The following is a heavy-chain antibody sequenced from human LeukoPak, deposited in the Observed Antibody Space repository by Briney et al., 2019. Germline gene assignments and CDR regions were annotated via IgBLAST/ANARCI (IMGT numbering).Heavy chain of an antibody. CDR3: ARGKIPYYDFWSGYYYYGMDV. Sequence: SETLSLTCTVSGGSISSYYWSWIRQPPGKGLEWIGYIYYSGSTNYNPSLKSRVTISVDTSKNQFSLKLSSVTAADTAVYYCARGKIPYYDFWSGYYYYGMDVWGQGTTVTVSS. CDR2: IYYSGST. V-gene: IGHV4-59*01. CDR1: GGSISSYY. J-gene: IGHJ6*02. D-gene: IGHD3-3*01.